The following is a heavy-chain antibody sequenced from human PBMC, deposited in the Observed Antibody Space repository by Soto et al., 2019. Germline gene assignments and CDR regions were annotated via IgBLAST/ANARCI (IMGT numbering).Heavy chain of an antibody. CDR1: GGSVSVGNYY. V-gene: IGHV4-61*01. J-gene: IGHJ4*02. CDR2: FYYTGSI. CDR3: ARSMFYSDGSNYSPFDY. D-gene: IGHD3-22*01. Sequence: PSETLSLTCTVSGGSVSVGNYYWSWIRQPPGEGLEWIGYFYYTGSINYNPSLKSRVTISIDASKNQFSLRLSSVTAADTAVYYCARSMFYSDGSNYSPFDYWGQGTLVTVSS.